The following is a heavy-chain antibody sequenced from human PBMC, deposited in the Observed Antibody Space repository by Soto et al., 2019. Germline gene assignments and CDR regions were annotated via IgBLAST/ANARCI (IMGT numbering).Heavy chain of an antibody. Sequence: SVKCYVKASGYTFTSDVISWVRQAPGQVLDCIGWISTYYDNTNYAQNLRGRVTMTTDTSTSTAYMELRRLRSDDTAVYYCARDPPRRYNCGQGLEYWAHGTLLHVSS. V-gene: IGHV1-18*04. CDR3: ARDPPRRYNCGQGLEY. J-gene: IGHJ4*03. CDR2: ISTYYDNT. CDR1: GYTFTSDV. D-gene: IGHD1-1*01.